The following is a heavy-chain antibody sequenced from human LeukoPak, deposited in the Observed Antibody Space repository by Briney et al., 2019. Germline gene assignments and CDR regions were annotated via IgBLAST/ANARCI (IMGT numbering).Heavy chain of an antibody. V-gene: IGHV3-23*01. CDR2: ISGSGGST. Sequence: PGGSLRLSCAASGFTFSGYAMSWVRQAPGKGLEWVSAISGSGGSTYYADSVKGRFTISRDNSKNTLYLQMNSLRAEDTAVYYCAKDGIGYFTNGVCRYNWFDPWGQGTLVTVSS. J-gene: IGHJ5*02. CDR1: GFTFSGYA. D-gene: IGHD2-8*01. CDR3: AKDGIGYFTNGVCRYNWFDP.